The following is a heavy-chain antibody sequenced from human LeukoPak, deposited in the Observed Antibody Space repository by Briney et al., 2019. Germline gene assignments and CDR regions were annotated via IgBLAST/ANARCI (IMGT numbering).Heavy chain of an antibody. CDR2: INPNSGGT. J-gene: IGHJ3*02. D-gene: IGHD3-22*01. CDR3: ARPQRYYYDSPVSGADAFDI. V-gene: IGHV1-2*02. CDR1: GYTLTGYY. Sequence: ASVKVSCKASGYTLTGYYMHWVRQAPGQGLEWMGWINPNSGGTNYAQKFQGRVTMTRDTSISTAYMELSRLRSDDTAVYYCARPQRYYYDSPVSGADAFDIWGQGTMVTVSS.